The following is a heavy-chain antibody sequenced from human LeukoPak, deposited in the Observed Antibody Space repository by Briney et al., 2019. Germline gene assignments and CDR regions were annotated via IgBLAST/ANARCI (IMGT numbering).Heavy chain of an antibody. CDR3: AGIPTPPYGPFDY. CDR1: GFTFSSQS. D-gene: IGHD3-16*01. J-gene: IGHJ4*02. V-gene: IGHV3-48*01. CDR2: ISSSSNTI. Sequence: GGSLRLSCAASGFTFSSQSMNWVRQAPGKGLEWVSYISSSSNTIYYADSVKGRFTISRDHAKNTLFLHMNSLRAEDTAVYYXAGIPTPPYGPFDYWGQGTLVTVSS.